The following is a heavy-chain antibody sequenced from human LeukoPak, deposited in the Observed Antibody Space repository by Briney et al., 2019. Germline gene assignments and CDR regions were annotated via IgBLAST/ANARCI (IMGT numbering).Heavy chain of an antibody. Sequence: GASVKASCKAAGYTFTGYFMDWVRQAPGQGLEWMGEINPNNGDTKFAQKFEGRVTMTRDTSITTAYMELSSLKSDDTAVYYCARLRWERGALDYWGQGTPVTVSS. CDR1: GYTFTGYF. D-gene: IGHD1-26*01. J-gene: IGHJ4*02. CDR2: INPNNGDT. V-gene: IGHV1-2*02. CDR3: ARLRWERGALDY.